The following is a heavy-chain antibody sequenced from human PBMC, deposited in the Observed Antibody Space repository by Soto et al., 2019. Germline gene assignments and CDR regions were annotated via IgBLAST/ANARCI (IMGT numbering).Heavy chain of an antibody. CDR2: IYYSGST. CDR3: ATGVAFPYYFDY. CDR1: GGSISSDY. D-gene: IGHD3-3*01. V-gene: IGHV4-59*08. J-gene: IGHJ4*02. Sequence: SETLSLTCTVSGGSISSDYWSWIRQPPGKGLEWIGYIYYSGSTNYNPSLKSRVTISVDTSKNQFSLKLSSVTAADTAVYYCATGVAFPYYFDYWGQGTLVTVSS.